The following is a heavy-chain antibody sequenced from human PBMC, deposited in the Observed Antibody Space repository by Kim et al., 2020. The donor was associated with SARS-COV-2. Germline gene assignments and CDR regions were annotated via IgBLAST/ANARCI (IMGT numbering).Heavy chain of an antibody. V-gene: IGHV1-3*01. CDR1: GYTFTSYA. Sequence: ASVKVSCKASGYTFTSYAMHWVRQAPGQRLEWMGWINAGNGNTKYSQKFQGRVTITRDTSASTAYMELSSLRSEDTAVYYCARGAVRLGYCSGGSCFNGVGYWGQGTLVTVSS. CDR3: ARGAVRLGYCSGGSCFNGVGY. J-gene: IGHJ4*02. D-gene: IGHD2-15*01. CDR2: INAGNGNT.